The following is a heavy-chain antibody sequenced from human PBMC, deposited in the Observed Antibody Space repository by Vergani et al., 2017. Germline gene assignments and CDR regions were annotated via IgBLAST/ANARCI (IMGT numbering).Heavy chain of an antibody. CDR3: ARTYYDSSGYYFRPLQGDY. J-gene: IGHJ4*02. D-gene: IGHD3-22*01. V-gene: IGHV3-30-3*01. Sequence: QVQLVESGGGVVQPGRSLRLPCAASGFTFSSYAMHWVRQAPGKGRECVAVISYDGSNKYYADSVKGRFTISRDNSKNTLYLQMNSLRAEDTAVYYCARTYYDSSGYYFRPLQGDYWGQGTLVTVSS. CDR2: ISYDGSNK. CDR1: GFTFSSYA.